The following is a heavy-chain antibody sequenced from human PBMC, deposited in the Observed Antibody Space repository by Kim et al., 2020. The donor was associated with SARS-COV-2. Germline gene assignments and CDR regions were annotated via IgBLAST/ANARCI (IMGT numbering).Heavy chain of an antibody. J-gene: IGHJ6*02. V-gene: IGHV3-23*01. CDR3: AKGLGDGSGWQYYYYYYGMDV. CDR1: GFTFSSYA. CDR2: ISGSGGST. D-gene: IGHD6-19*01. Sequence: GGSLRLSCAASGFTFSSYAMSWVRQAPGKGLEWVSAISGSGGSTYYADSVKGRFTISRDNSKNTLYLQMNSLRAEDTAVYYCAKGLGDGSGWQYYYYYYGMDVWGQGTTVTVSS.